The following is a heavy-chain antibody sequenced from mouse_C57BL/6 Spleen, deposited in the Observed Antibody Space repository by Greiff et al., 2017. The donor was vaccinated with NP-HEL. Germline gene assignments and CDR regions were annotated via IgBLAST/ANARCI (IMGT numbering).Heavy chain of an antibody. Sequence: QVQLKESGAELARPGASVKLSCKASGYTFTSYGISWVKQRTGQGLEWIGEIYPRSGNTYYNEKFKGKATLTADKSSSTAYMELRSLTSEDSAVYFCARWYDGYVDYWGQGTTLTVSS. CDR2: IYPRSGNT. CDR3: ARWYDGYVDY. CDR1: GYTFTSYG. V-gene: IGHV1-81*01. J-gene: IGHJ2*01. D-gene: IGHD2-3*01.